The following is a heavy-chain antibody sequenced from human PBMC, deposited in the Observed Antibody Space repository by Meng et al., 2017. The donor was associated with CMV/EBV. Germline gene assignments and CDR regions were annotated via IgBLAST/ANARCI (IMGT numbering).Heavy chain of an antibody. CDR3: AYTAMVTL. Sequence: QWLGSGGGWVQPGGSLGLSCAASGFTFGSYAMSWVRQAPGKGLEWVSAISGSGGSTYYADSVKGRFTISRDNSKNTLYLQMNSLRAEDTAVYYCAYTAMVTLWGQGTLVTVSS. CDR1: GFTFGSYA. CDR2: ISGSGGST. D-gene: IGHD5-18*01. V-gene: IGHV3-23*01. J-gene: IGHJ4*02.